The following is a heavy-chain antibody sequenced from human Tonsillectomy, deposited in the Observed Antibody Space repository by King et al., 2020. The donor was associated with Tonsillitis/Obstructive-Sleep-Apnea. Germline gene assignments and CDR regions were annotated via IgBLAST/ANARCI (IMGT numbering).Heavy chain of an antibody. CDR1: GGSFSGYY. D-gene: IGHD6-6*01. CDR2: INRGGST. Sequence: VQLQQWGAGLLKPSETLSLTCAVYGGSFSGYYWTWIRQPPGKGLEWNGEINRGGSTNPNPSLKSRVTISVDTSKNQFSLKMRSVTAADTAVYYCARVGGLSSSSASDAFDVWGLGTMVTVSS. J-gene: IGHJ3*01. CDR3: ARVGGLSSSSASDAFDV. V-gene: IGHV4-34*01.